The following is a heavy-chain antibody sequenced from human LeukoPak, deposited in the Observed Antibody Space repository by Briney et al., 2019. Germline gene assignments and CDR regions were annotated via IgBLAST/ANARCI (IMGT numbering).Heavy chain of an antibody. Sequence: GGSLRLSCAASGFSFSSYSMNWVRQAPGKGLEWVSFIYSDNTHYSDSVKGRFTISRDNSKNTLYLQMNSLRAEDTAVYYCARRAGAYSHPYDYWGQGTLVTVSS. J-gene: IGHJ4*02. D-gene: IGHD4/OR15-4a*01. V-gene: IGHV3-53*01. CDR3: ARRAGAYSHPYDY. CDR1: GFSFSSYS. CDR2: IYSDNT.